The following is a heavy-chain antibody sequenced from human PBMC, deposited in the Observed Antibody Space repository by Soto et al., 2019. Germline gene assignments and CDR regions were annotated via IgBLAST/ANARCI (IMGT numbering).Heavy chain of an antibody. V-gene: IGHV3-7*03. CDR3: ARAPDYFPHLDY. CDR1: GYTFSNYY. Sequence: GGSLRLSCRASGYTFSNYYIIWVRQAPGKGLEWVANIRQDGGEKYYVDSVKGRFTISRDNTQNSMYLQMNSLRAEDTAVYYCARAPDYFPHLDYWGQRXLVTVYS. D-gene: IGHD4-17*01. J-gene: IGHJ4*02. CDR2: IRQDGGEK.